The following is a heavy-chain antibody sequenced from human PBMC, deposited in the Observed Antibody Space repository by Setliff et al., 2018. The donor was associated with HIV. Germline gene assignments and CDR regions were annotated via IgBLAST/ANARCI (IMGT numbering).Heavy chain of an antibody. Sequence: PGESLKLSCKASGYTFTNYWIGWVRQMPGKGLGWVGVIHPSDFDTRYGPSFQGQVTISSDRSVSTAYLQWRSLKASDTAMYYCTRRRRAPGTAPLEAFWGRGTLVTVSS. D-gene: IGHD2-21*02. J-gene: IGHJ4*02. CDR1: GYTFTNYW. V-gene: IGHV5-51*01. CDR2: IHPSDFDT. CDR3: TRRRRAPGTAPLEAF.